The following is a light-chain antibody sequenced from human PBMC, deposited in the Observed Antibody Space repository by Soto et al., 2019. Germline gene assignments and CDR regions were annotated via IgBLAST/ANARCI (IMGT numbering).Light chain of an antibody. Sequence: DLHMTQSPSSLSASVGDRVTFTCQASQDIRKSLNWYQQRPGKAPNLVISDASNLQTGVPSRFSGSGSGTDFTFTISSLQPEDVATYYCQQYDNLPYTFGPGTRVEIK. V-gene: IGKV1-33*01. CDR2: DAS. CDR3: QQYDNLPYT. J-gene: IGKJ1*01. CDR1: QDIRKS.